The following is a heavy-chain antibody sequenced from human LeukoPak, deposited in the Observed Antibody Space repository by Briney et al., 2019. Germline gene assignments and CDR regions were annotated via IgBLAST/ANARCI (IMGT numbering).Heavy chain of an antibody. Sequence: SETLSLTCTVSGGSISSYYWSWIRQPPGKGLEWIGYIYYSGSTNYNPSLKSRVTISVDTSKNQFSLKLSSVTAADTAVYYCAKHPYPFLSPFDFWGQGKMVTVFS. V-gene: IGHV4-59*08. J-gene: IGHJ3*01. D-gene: IGHD3-16*02. CDR2: IYYSGST. CDR3: AKHPYPFLSPFDF. CDR1: GGSISSYY.